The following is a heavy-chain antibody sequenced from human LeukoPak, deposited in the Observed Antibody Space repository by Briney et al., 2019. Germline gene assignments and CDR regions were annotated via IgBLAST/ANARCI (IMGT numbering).Heavy chain of an antibody. V-gene: IGHV1-69*10. CDR3: ARRAGAYSHPYDY. CDR1: GGSFSSYA. D-gene: IGHD4/OR15-4a*01. Sequence: ASVKVSCKTSGGSFSSYATSWVRQAPGQGLEFLGVFVPSFAITNYAQKFQGRVTITADKSTSTAYMELSSLRSEDTAVYYCARRAGAYSHPYDYWGQGTLVTVSS. J-gene: IGHJ4*02. CDR2: FVPSFAIT.